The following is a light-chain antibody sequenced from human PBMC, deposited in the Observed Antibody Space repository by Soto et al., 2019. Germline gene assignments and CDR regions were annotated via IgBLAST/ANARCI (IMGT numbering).Light chain of an antibody. CDR3: RSYAGSNNFEGDV. V-gene: IGLV2-8*01. CDR2: EVS. CDR1: SSDVGGYNY. Sequence: QSALTQPPSASGSPGQSVTISCTRTSSDVGGYNYVSWYQQHPGKAPKLMIYEVSKRPSGVPDRFSGSKSGNTASLTVSGLQAEDEADYYCRSYAGSNNFEGDVFGTGNKFTVL. J-gene: IGLJ1*01.